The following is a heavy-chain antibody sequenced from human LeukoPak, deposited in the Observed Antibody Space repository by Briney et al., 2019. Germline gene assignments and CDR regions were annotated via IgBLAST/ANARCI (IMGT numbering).Heavy chain of an antibody. Sequence: SVKVSCKASGGTFSSYAISWVQQAPGQGLEWMGRIIPILGIANYAQKFQGRVTITADKSTSTAYMELSSLRSEDTAVYYCARAGAAAGVYDYWGQGTLVTVSS. CDR3: ARAGAAAGVYDY. J-gene: IGHJ4*02. CDR1: GGTFSSYA. V-gene: IGHV1-69*04. CDR2: IIPILGIA. D-gene: IGHD6-13*01.